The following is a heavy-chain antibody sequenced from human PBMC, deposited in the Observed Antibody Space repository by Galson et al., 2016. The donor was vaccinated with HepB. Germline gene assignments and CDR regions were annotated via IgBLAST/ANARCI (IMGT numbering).Heavy chain of an antibody. CDR2: ISGNGTVT. J-gene: IGHJ4*02. V-gene: IGHV3-11*01. CDR1: GFTFSDSS. Sequence: SLRLSCAASGFTFSDSSMSWIRQAPGKGLEWVSCISGNGTVTFYADSVKGRFTISRDNSRNSLYLQLNSLRAEDTAVYYCARGHCEDRGQGTLVTVSS. CDR3: ARGHCED. D-gene: IGHD2-21*01.